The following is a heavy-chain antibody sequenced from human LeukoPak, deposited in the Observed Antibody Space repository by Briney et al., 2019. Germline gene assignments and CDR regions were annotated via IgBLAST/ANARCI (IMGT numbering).Heavy chain of an antibody. V-gene: IGHV3-48*03. CDR1: GLTVSSNY. D-gene: IGHD5-18*01. CDR2: ISSSGRTT. CDR3: AREDTAMASFDY. Sequence: GGSLRLSCAAPGLTVSSNYMNWVRKAPGKGLEWVSYISSSGRTTYYAGSVTGRFTISRDNAKNSLYLQMNSLRAEDTAVYYCAREDTAMASFDYWGQGTLVTVSS. J-gene: IGHJ4*02.